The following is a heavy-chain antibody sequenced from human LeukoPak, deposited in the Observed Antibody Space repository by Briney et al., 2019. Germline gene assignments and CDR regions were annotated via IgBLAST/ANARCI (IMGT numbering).Heavy chain of an antibody. Sequence: SETLSLTCTVSGYSISSGYYWGWIPKPPGEGLEWIGSIYHSGSTYYNPSLKSRVTISVDTSKNQFSLKLSSVTAADTAVYYCARYSEEPDYWGQGTLVTVSS. CDR3: ARYSEEPDY. D-gene: IGHD2-21*01. J-gene: IGHJ4*02. CDR1: GYSISSGYY. CDR2: IYHSGST. V-gene: IGHV4-38-2*02.